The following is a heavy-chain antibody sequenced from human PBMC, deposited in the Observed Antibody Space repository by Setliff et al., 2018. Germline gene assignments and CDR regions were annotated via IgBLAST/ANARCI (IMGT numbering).Heavy chain of an antibody. J-gene: IGHJ4*02. CDR3: ARHRPNLPFDA. Sequence: PSETLSLTCSVSGYSIITGYYWAWIRRLPGRGLEWIGSLHRVGTFFYNPSLVSRATLSLDTSRNQFSLKLSSVTAADTSVYFCARHRPNLPFDAWGQGALVTVSS. CDR1: GYSIITGYY. CDR2: LHRVGTF. D-gene: IGHD7-27*01. V-gene: IGHV4-38-2*02.